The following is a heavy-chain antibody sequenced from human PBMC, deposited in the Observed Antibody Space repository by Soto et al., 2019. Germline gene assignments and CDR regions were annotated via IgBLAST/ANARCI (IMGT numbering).Heavy chain of an antibody. Sequence: QVQLVDSGGAVGQPGKSLRLSCAASGFTFSSYGMYWVRQAPGKGLEWVAAISYDGSNNYHADSVKGRFTISRDNSKKTLYLQLNSLRTEDTAVYYCATDIVKSTEGACDYWGQGVLVTVSS. CDR2: ISYDGSNN. D-gene: IGHD2-15*01. CDR1: GFTFSSYG. V-gene: IGHV3-30*03. CDR3: ATDIVKSTEGACDY. J-gene: IGHJ4*02.